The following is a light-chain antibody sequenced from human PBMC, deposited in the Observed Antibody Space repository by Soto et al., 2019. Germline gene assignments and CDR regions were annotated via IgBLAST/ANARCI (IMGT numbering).Light chain of an antibody. CDR3: QQYGSSQS. Sequence: EIVLTQSPGTLSLSPGERATLSCRASQSVSSSYLAWYQQKPGQAPRLLIYGASSRATGIPDRFSGSGSEKDFTLTISRLEPEDCAVYYCQQYGSSQSFGQGTKVEIK. CDR1: QSVSSSY. V-gene: IGKV3-20*01. J-gene: IGKJ1*01. CDR2: GAS.